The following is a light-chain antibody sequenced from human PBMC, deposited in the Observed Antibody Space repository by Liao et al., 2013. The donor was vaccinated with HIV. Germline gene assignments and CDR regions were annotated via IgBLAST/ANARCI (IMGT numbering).Light chain of an antibody. J-gene: IGLJ2*01. CDR2: KDN. CDR3: QAWDSSIVV. V-gene: IGLV3-1*01. Sequence: SYELTQPPSVSVSPGQTASITCSGDKLGDKYSCWYQQKPGQSPVLVIYKDNKRPSGIPERISGSNSGNTATLTIRGTQALDEADYYCQAWDSSIVVFGGGTKLTVL. CDR1: KLGDKY.